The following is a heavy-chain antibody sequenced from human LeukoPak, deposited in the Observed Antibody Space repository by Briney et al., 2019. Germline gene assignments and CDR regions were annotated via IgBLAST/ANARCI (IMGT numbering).Heavy chain of an antibody. CDR3: ARTSRVVPAAHNWFDP. D-gene: IGHD2-2*01. J-gene: IGHJ5*02. CDR2: ISAYNGNT. CDR1: GGTFSSHA. V-gene: IGHV1-18*01. Sequence: GASVKVSCKASGGTFSSHAISWVRQAPGQGLEWMGWISAYNGNTNYAQKLQGRVTMTTDTSTSTAYMELRSLRSDDTAVYYCARTSRVVPAAHNWFDPWGQGTLVTVSS.